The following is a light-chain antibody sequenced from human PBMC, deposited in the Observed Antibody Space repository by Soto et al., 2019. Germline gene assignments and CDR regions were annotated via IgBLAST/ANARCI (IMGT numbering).Light chain of an antibody. J-gene: IGLJ1*01. CDR1: SSDVGGYNY. Sequence: VLTQPASVSGSPGQSITISCTGTSSDVGGYNYVSWYQQHPGKAPKLMIYEVSNRPSGVSNRFSGSKSGNTASLTISGLQAEDEADYYCSSYTSSSTLVFGTGTKLTVL. V-gene: IGLV2-14*01. CDR3: SSYTSSSTLV. CDR2: EVS.